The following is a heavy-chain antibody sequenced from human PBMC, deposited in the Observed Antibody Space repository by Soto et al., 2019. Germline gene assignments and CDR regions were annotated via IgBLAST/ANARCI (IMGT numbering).Heavy chain of an antibody. CDR3: AKDGYGNYYGSGSHFDY. CDR1: GFTFSSYA. J-gene: IGHJ4*02. Sequence: EVQLLESGGGLVQPGGSLRLSCAASGFTFSSYAMSWVRQAPGKGLEWVSAISGSGGSTYYADSVKGRFTISRDNSKNTLYLQMNSLRAEDTAVYYCAKDGYGNYYGSGSHFDYWGQGTLVTVSS. V-gene: IGHV3-23*01. CDR2: ISGSGGST. D-gene: IGHD3-10*01.